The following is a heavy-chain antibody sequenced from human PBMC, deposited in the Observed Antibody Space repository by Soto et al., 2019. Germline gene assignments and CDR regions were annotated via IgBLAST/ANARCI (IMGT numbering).Heavy chain of an antibody. D-gene: IGHD6-13*01. CDR2: INAGNGNT. Sequence: ASVKVSCKASGGTFSSYTMHWVRQAPGQRLEWMGWINAGNGNTKYSQKFQGRVTITRDTSASTAYMELSSLRSEDTAVYYCARSESGSWYYYYYMDVWGKGTTVTVSS. CDR3: ARSESGSWYYYYYMDV. CDR1: GGTFSSYT. J-gene: IGHJ6*03. V-gene: IGHV1-3*01.